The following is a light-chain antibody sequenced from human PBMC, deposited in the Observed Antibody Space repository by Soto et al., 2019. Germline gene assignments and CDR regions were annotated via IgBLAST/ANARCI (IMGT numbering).Light chain of an antibody. CDR3: GAWDHSLNVGV. Sequence: QSVLTQPPSVSAAPGQKVIFSCSGSSSNIGSNYVSWYQQLPGTAPKLLIYDKNERPSGIPDRFSASKSGTSATLGITGLQTGDEADYYCGAWDHSLNVGVFGGGTKLTVL. CDR1: SSNIGSNY. V-gene: IGLV1-51*01. J-gene: IGLJ3*02. CDR2: DKN.